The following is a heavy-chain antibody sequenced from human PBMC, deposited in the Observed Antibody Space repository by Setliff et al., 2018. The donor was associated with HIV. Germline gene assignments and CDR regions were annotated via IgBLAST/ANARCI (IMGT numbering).Heavy chain of an antibody. J-gene: IGHJ4*02. CDR2: INVASDAI. V-gene: IGHV3-48*01. Sequence: GSLRFSCAASGFTFTSYSMNWVRQAPGKGLEWVSYINVASDAIYYADSVKGRFTVSRDNARNSLYLQMNSLGAEDTAVYYCARVDNSGYSVYWGQGTLVTVSS. CDR3: ARVDNSGYSVY. D-gene: IGHD3-22*01. CDR1: GFTFTSYS.